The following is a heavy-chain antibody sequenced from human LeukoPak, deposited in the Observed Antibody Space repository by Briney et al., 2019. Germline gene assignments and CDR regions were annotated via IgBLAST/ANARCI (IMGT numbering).Heavy chain of an antibody. D-gene: IGHD4-17*01. Sequence: PVGSLRLSCAGSGFTFANYAMAWVRQTPGKGLQWVSAISGSGGNTYYADSVQGRFTMSRDNSKNTLYLQMNSLRAEDTAVYYCAKDPNGDYVGAFDFQRWGQGTQVTVSS. CDR3: AKDPNGDYVGAFDFQR. J-gene: IGHJ1*01. CDR2: ISGSGGNT. V-gene: IGHV3-23*01. CDR1: GFTFANYA.